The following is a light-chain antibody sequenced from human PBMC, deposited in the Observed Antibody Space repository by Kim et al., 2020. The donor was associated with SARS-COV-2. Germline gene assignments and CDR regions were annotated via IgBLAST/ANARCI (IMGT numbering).Light chain of an antibody. Sequence: EIVLTQSPATLSVSPGERATLSCRASQSVSSNLAWYQQKPGQAPRLLIYGASTRATGVPARFSGSESATEFTLTISSLQSEDFAVYYCQHYNNWPRTFGPGTKVDIK. CDR2: GAS. CDR3: QHYNNWPRT. CDR1: QSVSSN. J-gene: IGKJ3*01. V-gene: IGKV3-15*01.